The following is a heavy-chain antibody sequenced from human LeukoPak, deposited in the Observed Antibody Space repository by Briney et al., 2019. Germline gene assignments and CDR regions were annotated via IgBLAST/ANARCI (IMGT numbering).Heavy chain of an antibody. J-gene: IGHJ4*02. CDR1: GFTFDDYA. Sequence: PGRSLRLSCAASGFTFDDYAMHWVRQAPVKGLEWVSGISWNSGSIGYADSVKGRFTISRDNAKNSLYLQMNSLRAEDTAVYYCARCTSVNYDCSGYSALDYWGQGTLVTVSS. D-gene: IGHD3-22*01. V-gene: IGHV3-9*01. CDR2: ISWNSGSI. CDR3: ARCTSVNYDCSGYSALDY.